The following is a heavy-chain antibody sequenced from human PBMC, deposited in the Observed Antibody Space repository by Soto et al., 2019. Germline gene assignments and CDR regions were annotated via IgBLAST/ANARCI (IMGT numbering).Heavy chain of an antibody. D-gene: IGHD3-3*01. Sequence: PGESLKISCTGSGYSFTNSWIGWARQMPGKGLEWIGVIHPGDSDSRYRPSFQGQVTMSADKSISTAYLQWSSLKASDSATYYCATTISGVVSLSYWGQGTRVTVSS. CDR3: ATTISGVVSLSY. J-gene: IGHJ4*02. CDR1: GYSFTNSW. CDR2: IHPGDSDS. V-gene: IGHV5-51*01.